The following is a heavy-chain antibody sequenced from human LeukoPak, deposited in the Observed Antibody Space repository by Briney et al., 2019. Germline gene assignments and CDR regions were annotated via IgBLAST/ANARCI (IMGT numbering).Heavy chain of an antibody. J-gene: IGHJ4*02. CDR1: GFTFNTYA. D-gene: IGHD3-9*01. V-gene: IGHV3-23*01. CDR2: ISGSGENT. Sequence: PGGSLRLSCAASGFTFNTYAMNWVRQAPGKGLEWVSSISGSGENTYYADSVKGRFTISRDNSKNTLSLQMNSLRAEDTAVYYCAKGSVNYDTLTGSYFDYWGQGTLVTVSS. CDR3: AKGSVNYDTLTGSYFDY.